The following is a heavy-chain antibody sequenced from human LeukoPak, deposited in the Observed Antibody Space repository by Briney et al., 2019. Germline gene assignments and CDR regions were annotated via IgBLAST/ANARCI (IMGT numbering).Heavy chain of an antibody. Sequence: GGSLRLSCAASGFTFSSYSMNWVRQAPGKGLEWVSYISSSSSTIYYADSVKGRFIISRDNAQNSLFLQMNSLRAEDTAVYYCVGDQGGAVSYWGQGTLVTVSS. D-gene: IGHD3-16*01. J-gene: IGHJ4*02. CDR2: ISSSSSTI. V-gene: IGHV3-48*01. CDR3: VGDQGGAVSY. CDR1: GFTFSSYS.